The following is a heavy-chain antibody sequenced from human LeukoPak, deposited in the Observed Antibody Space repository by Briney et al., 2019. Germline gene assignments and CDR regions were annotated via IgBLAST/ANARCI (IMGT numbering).Heavy chain of an antibody. CDR1: GGSFSGYY. J-gene: IGHJ4*02. Sequence: SETLSLTCAVYGGSFSGYYWSWIRQPPGKGLEWIGEINHSGSTNYNPSLKSRVSISVATSKNQFSLKLNSVTAADTAVYYCARRTTTRYYFDFWGQGGLVTVSS. CDR3: ARRTTTRYYFDF. CDR2: INHSGST. D-gene: IGHD1-1*01. V-gene: IGHV4-34*01.